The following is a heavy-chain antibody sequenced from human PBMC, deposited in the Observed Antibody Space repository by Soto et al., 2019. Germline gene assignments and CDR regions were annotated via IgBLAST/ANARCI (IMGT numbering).Heavy chain of an antibody. CDR1: GYTFTGYY. CDR2: INPQSGGT. V-gene: IGHV1-2*02. Sequence: ASVKVSCKASGYTFTGYYMHWVRQAPGQGLEWMGWINPQSGGTTYAQKFQGRVTMTRDTSISTVYMELSRLTFDDTAVYYCAKRREQWLVRGHFDYWGKGTLVTVSS. J-gene: IGHJ4*02. D-gene: IGHD6-19*01. CDR3: AKRREQWLVRGHFDY.